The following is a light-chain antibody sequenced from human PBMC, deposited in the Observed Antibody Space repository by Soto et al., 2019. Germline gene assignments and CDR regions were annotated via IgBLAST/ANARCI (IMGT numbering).Light chain of an antibody. CDR2: QDS. V-gene: IGLV3-1*01. CDR1: KLGNKY. J-gene: IGLJ2*01. Sequence: SYELTQPPSVSVSPGQTASITCSGHKLGNKYACWYQQKPGQSPVLVIYQDSKRPSGIPERFSGSNSGNTATLTISGTQAMDEADYYCQAWDSSTVVFDGGTQLTVL. CDR3: QAWDSSTVV.